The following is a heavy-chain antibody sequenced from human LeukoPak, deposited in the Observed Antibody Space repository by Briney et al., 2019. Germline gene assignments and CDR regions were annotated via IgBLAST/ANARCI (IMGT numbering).Heavy chain of an antibody. CDR1: GYPFTSFG. CDR3: ARDRVYDYSNPRGFDY. J-gene: IGHJ4*02. CDR2: ISGYNGKT. V-gene: IGHV1-18*03. D-gene: IGHD4-11*01. Sequence: ASVKVSCKASGYPFTSFGISWVRQAPGQGIEWLGWISGYNGKTKYADNLQGRVTMTTDTSTSTAYMELGSLRSDDMAVYYCARDRVYDYSNPRGFDYWGQGTLVTVSS.